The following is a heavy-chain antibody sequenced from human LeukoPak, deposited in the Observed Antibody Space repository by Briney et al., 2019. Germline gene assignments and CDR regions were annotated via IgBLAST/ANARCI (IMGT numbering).Heavy chain of an antibody. J-gene: IGHJ4*02. D-gene: IGHD6-13*01. CDR3: ASRTYLNSRTDY. V-gene: IGHV4-34*01. CDR1: GGSFSGYY. Sequence: PSETLSLTCAVYGGSFSGYYWSWIRQPPGKGLEWIGEINHSGSTNYNPSLKSRVTISVDTSKNQFSLKLSSVTAADTAVYYCASRTYLNSRTDYWGQGTLVTVSS. CDR2: INHSGST.